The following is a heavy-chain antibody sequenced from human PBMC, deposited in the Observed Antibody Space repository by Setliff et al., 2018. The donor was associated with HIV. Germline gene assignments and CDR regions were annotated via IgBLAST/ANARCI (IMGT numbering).Heavy chain of an antibody. J-gene: IGHJ4*02. D-gene: IGHD3-22*01. CDR3: AGDLFPYYHDSSPYYPPGY. Sequence: ASVKVSCKTSGYTFKSYDINWVRQAPGQRPEWMARINAGNGNREYSPKFQGRVTITADTSASTMYMELSSLRSEDTAVYYCAGDLFPYYHDSSPYYPPGYWGQGTLVTVSS. CDR2: INAGNGNR. CDR1: GYTFKSYD. V-gene: IGHV1-3*01.